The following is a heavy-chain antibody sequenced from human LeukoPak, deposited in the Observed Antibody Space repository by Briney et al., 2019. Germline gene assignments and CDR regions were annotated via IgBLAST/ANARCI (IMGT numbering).Heavy chain of an antibody. D-gene: IGHD3-22*01. Sequence: GASVKVSCKASGYTFTSYYMHWVRQAPGQGLEWMGIINPSGGSTSYARKFQGRVTMTRDTSTSTVYMELSSLRSEDTAVYYCAAYYDSSGYYRYYYYYGMDVWGQGTTVTVSS. J-gene: IGHJ6*02. CDR1: GYTFTSYY. CDR3: AAYYDSSGYYRYYYYYGMDV. CDR2: INPSGGST. V-gene: IGHV1-46*01.